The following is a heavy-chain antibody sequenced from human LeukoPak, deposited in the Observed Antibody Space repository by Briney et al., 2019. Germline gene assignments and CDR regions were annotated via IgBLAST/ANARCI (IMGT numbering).Heavy chain of an antibody. Sequence: GGSLRLSCAASGFTFDDYAMHWVRQAPGKGLEWVSGISWNSGSIRYADSVKGRFTISRDNAKNSLYLQMNSLRAEDMALYYCATGYCSSTSCPIDYWGQGTLVTVSS. CDR2: ISWNSGSI. J-gene: IGHJ4*02. D-gene: IGHD2-2*01. CDR1: GFTFDDYA. CDR3: ATGYCSSTSCPIDY. V-gene: IGHV3-9*03.